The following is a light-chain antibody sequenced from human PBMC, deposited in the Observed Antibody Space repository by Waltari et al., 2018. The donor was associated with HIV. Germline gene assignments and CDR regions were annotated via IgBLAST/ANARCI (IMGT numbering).Light chain of an antibody. J-gene: IGKJ2*01. V-gene: IGKV3-15*01. Sequence: VVMTQSPATLSVSPGERATLSCRASQSVSSNLPWYQNKPGQAPRLLSSGASTSAAGVSASVTGSGSGTEFTLTISSLQSEDFALYYCQQYNNGPPTFGQGTKLEI. CDR2: GAS. CDR3: QQYNNGPPT. CDR1: QSVSSN.